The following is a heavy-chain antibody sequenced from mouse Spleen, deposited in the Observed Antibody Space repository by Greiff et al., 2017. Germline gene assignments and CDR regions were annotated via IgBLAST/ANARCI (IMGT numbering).Heavy chain of an antibody. D-gene: IGHD2-12*01. V-gene: IGHV1-26*01. J-gene: IGHJ4*01. CDR2: INPNNGGT. CDR1: GYTFTDYY. CDR3: ARRIRYYSYDAYAMDY. Sequence: VQLQQSGPELVKPGASVKISCKASGYTFTDYYMNWVKQSHGKSLEWIGDINPNNGGTSYNQKFKGKATLTVDKSSSTAYMELRSLTSEDSAVYYCARRIRYYSYDAYAMDYWGQGTSVTVSS.